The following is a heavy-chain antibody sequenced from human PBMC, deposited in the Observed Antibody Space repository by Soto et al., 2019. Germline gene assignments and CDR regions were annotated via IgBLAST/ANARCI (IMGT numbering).Heavy chain of an antibody. V-gene: IGHV4-39*01. D-gene: IGHD6-19*01. CDR3: SRIAVSDPITGFDY. J-gene: IGHJ4*02. CDR2: VSYSGST. CDR1: GGSISNSSYL. Sequence: QLQLQESGPRLVKPSETLSLTCTVSGGSISNSSYLWGWIRQPPGKGLQWIGSVSYSGSTYYNPSLKSRVPISVDTSKTQSSLRLSSVTAADTAVYYCSRIAVSDPITGFDYWGQGALVTVSS.